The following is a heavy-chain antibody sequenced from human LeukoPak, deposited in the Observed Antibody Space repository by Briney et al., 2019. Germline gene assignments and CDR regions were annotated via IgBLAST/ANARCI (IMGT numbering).Heavy chain of an antibody. J-gene: IGHJ4*02. CDR1: GYTFNGYY. CDR2: INPNSGVT. V-gene: IGHV1-2*02. Sequence: ASVKVSCKASGYTFNGYYMHWVRQAPGQGAEWMRWINPNSGVTDYAQKFQGRVTMTRDTSLTTAHMVLSRLRSDDTAVYFCARAYFDILTGYSPLSDYWGQGTLVTVSS. CDR3: ARAYFDILTGYSPLSDY. D-gene: IGHD3-9*01.